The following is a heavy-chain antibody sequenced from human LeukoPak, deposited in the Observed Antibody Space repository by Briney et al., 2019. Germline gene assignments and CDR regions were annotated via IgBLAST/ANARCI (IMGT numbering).Heavy chain of an antibody. V-gene: IGHV4-39*01. CDR1: GGSISSSSYY. D-gene: IGHD3-22*01. J-gene: IGHJ4*02. Sequence: SETLSLNCTVSGGSISSSSYYWGWIRQPPGKGLEWIGSIYYSGSTYYNPSLKSRVTISVDTSKNQFSLKLSSVPAADTAVYYCASAEDYYDSSGWDYWGQGTLVTVSS. CDR3: ASAEDYYDSSGWDY. CDR2: IYYSGST.